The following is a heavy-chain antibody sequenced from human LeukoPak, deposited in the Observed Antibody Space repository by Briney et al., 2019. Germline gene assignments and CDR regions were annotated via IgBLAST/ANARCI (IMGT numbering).Heavy chain of an antibody. CDR3: TSGSSPYRIDY. Sequence: GGSLRLSCAASGFTFSSYTMHWVRQAPGKGLEWVAVISYDGSNKYYADSVKGRFTISRDNSKNTLYLQMNSMRAEDTTIYYCTSGSSPYRIDYWGQGTLVTVSS. V-gene: IGHV3-30-3*01. J-gene: IGHJ4*02. D-gene: IGHD3-10*01. CDR2: ISYDGSNK. CDR1: GFTFSSYT.